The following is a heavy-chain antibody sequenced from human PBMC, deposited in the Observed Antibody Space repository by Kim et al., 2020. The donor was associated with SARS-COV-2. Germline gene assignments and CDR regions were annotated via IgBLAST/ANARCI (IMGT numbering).Heavy chain of an antibody. Sequence: SETLSLTCAVYGGSFSGYYWSWIRQPPGKGLEWIGEXNHSGSTNYNPSLKSRVTKSVDMSKNQFPLKLSSVTAADTAVYYCARRAPXYYDILSRFSVGGMDFWGQWTTGPVSS. CDR3: ARRAPXYYDILSRFSVGGMDF. J-gene: IGHJ6*02. CDR1: GGSFSGYY. V-gene: IGHV4-34*01. D-gene: IGHD3-9*01. CDR2: XNHSGST.